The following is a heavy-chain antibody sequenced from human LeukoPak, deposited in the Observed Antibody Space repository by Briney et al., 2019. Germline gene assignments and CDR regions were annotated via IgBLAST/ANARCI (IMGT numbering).Heavy chain of an antibody. Sequence: SETLSLTCAVYGGSFSGYYWSWIRQPPGKGLEWTGEINHSGSTNYNPSLKSRVTISVDTPKNQFSLKLSSVTAADTAVYYCARGSKAAAGYYFDYWGQGTLVTVSS. V-gene: IGHV4-34*01. D-gene: IGHD6-13*01. CDR1: GGSFSGYY. CDR2: INHSGST. J-gene: IGHJ4*02. CDR3: ARGSKAAAGYYFDY.